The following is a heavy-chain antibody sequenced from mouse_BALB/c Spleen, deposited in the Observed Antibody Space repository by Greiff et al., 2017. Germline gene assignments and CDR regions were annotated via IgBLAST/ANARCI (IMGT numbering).Heavy chain of an antibody. D-gene: IGHD2-3*01. CDR2: IWGDGST. V-gene: IGHV2-6-7*01. CDR3: ARDGYSLYAMDY. CDR1: GFSLTGYD. Sequence: QVQLKESGPGLVAPSQSLSITCTVSGFSLTGYDVNWVRQPPGKGLEWLGMIWGDGSTDYNSALKSRLSISKDNSKSQVFLKMNSLQTDDTARYYCARDGYSLYAMDYWGQGTSVTVSS. J-gene: IGHJ4*01.